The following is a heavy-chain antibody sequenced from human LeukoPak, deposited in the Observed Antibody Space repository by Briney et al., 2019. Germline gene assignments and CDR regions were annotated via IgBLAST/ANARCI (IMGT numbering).Heavy chain of an antibody. J-gene: IGHJ1*01. CDR1: GFTFTSYH. V-gene: IGHV3-7*01. Sequence: GGSLRLSCTASGFTFTSYHIYWVRQAPGKGLEWVANIKQDGGEKSFVDSVKGRFTISRDIAKNSLYLQMNSLRPDDTAVYYCSDSNFQHWGRGTLVTVSS. CDR3: SDSNFQH. CDR2: IKQDGGEK. D-gene: IGHD3/OR15-3a*01.